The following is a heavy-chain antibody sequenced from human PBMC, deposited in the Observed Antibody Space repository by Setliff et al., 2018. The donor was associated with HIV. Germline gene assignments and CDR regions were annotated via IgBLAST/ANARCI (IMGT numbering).Heavy chain of an antibody. V-gene: IGHV3-30*02. D-gene: IGHD6-19*01. CDR2: IQYDGSNK. J-gene: IGHJ4*02. CDR1: GFTFSNNN. CDR3: ARDPAMSGWALAD. Sequence: GGSLRLSCAASGFTFSNNNMHWVRQTPGKGLEWVACIQYDGSNKEYGDSVKGRFTISRDNSKNMVYLEMNNLRGEDSAVYYCARDPAMSGWALADWGQGTQVTVSS.